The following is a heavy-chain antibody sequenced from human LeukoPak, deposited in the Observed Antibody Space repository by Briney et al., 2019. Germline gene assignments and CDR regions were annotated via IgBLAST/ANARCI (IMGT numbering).Heavy chain of an antibody. CDR2: MNYDGSNT. CDR1: GFTFAPSW. V-gene: IGHV3-7*01. Sequence: PGGSLRLSCAASGFTFAPSWMTWIRQAPGKGLEWVANMNYDGSNTYYVESVRGRFTISRDNVKNSLYLQMSSLRVEDTVIYYCARDPGFAAVDYWGQGTLVTVSS. J-gene: IGHJ4*02. CDR3: ARDPGFAAVDY.